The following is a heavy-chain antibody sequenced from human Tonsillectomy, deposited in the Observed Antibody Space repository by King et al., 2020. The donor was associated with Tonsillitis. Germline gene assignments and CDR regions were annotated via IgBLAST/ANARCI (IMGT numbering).Heavy chain of an antibody. D-gene: IGHD3-9*01. V-gene: IGHV5-10-1*03. CDR1: GYSFTSYW. Sequence: VQLVESGAEVKKPGESLTISCTDSGYSFTSYWINWVRQMPGKGLEWMGRIAPSDSYTNYSPSFQGHVTISADKSTSTSYLQWSSLKASDTAMYYCARDRSRFVWSSYGMDVWGQGTTVTVSS. J-gene: IGHJ6*01. CDR3: ARDRSRFVWSSYGMDV. CDR2: IAPSDSYT.